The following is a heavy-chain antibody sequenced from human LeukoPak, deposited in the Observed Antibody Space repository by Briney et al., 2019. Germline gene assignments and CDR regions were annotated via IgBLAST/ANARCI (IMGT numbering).Heavy chain of an antibody. J-gene: IGHJ3*02. D-gene: IGHD3-22*01. CDR3: ASPPHYYDSSGYYSHDAFDI. Sequence: GGSLRLSCAASGFTFGDYGMNWVRLAPGKGLEWVSAISYSGASTSDADSVKGRFTISRDNAKNSLYLQMNSLRAEDTAVYYCASPPHYYDSSGYYSHDAFDIWGQGTMVTVSS. V-gene: IGHV3-23*01. CDR2: ISYSGAST. CDR1: GFTFGDYG.